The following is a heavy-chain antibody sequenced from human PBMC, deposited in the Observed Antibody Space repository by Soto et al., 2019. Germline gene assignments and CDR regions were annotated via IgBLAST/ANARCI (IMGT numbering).Heavy chain of an antibody. CDR1: GFSLSNARMG. CDR3: ARIKRDFWSGYTFDY. D-gene: IGHD3-3*01. Sequence: QVTLKESGPVLVKPTEPLTLTCTVSGFSLSNARMGVSWIRQPPGKALEWLAHIFSNDEKSYSTSLKSRLTISKDTSKSQVVLTMTNMDPVDTATYYCARIKRDFWSGYTFDYWGQGTLVTVSS. V-gene: IGHV2-26*01. CDR2: IFSNDEK. J-gene: IGHJ4*02.